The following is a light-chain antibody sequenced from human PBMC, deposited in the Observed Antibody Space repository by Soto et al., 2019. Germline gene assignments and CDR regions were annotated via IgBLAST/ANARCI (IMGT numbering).Light chain of an antibody. CDR3: QQYGSSPKYT. J-gene: IGKJ2*01. CDR2: GAS. CDR1: QRVSSSY. Sequence: EIVLTQSPGNLSLSPGERATLSCRASQRVSSSYLAWYQQKPGQAPRLLIYGASSRATGIPDRFSGSGSGTDFTLTISRLEPEDFAVYYCQQYGSSPKYTFGQGTKLEIK. V-gene: IGKV3-20*01.